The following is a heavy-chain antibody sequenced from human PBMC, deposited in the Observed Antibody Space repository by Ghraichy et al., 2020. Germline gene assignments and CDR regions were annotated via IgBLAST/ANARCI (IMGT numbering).Heavy chain of an antibody. CDR2: IYPGDSDT. D-gene: IGHD4-23*01. CDR1: GYSFTSYW. J-gene: IGHJ2*01. CDR3: ARPSDSPTVVRLGGWYFDL. V-gene: IGHV5-51*01. Sequence: GESLNISCKGSGYSFTSYWIGWVRQMPVKGLEWMGIIYPGDSDTRYSPSFQGQVTISADKSISTAYLQWSSLKASDTAMYYCARPSDSPTVVRLGGWYFDLWGRGTLVTVSS.